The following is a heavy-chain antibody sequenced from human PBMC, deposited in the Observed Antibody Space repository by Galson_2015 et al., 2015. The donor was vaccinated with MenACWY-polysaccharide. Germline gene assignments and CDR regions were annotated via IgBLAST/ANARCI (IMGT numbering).Heavy chain of an antibody. CDR1: GFTVSNSY. Sequence: SLRLSCAASGFTVSNSYMSWVRQAPGKGLEWVSVIYSGGSTYYADSVKGRFTISRDSSKITLYLQMNSLRAEDTAVYYCARSGLNPNFWDYWGQGALVTVSS. CDR2: IYSGGST. CDR3: ARSGLNPNFWDY. D-gene: IGHD3-3*01. V-gene: IGHV3-53*01. J-gene: IGHJ4*02.